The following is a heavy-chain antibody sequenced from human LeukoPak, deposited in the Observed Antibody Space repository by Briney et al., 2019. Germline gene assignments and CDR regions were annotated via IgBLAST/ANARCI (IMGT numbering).Heavy chain of an antibody. CDR3: AKGPLVLRYFDWLLVDY. Sequence: GGSLRLSCAASGFTFSSYAMSWVRQAPGKGLEWVSAISGSGGSTYYADSVKGRFTISRDNSKNTLYLQMNSLRAKDTAVYYCAKGPLVLRYFDWLLVDYWGQGTLVTVSS. CDR2: ISGSGGST. CDR1: GFTFSSYA. D-gene: IGHD3-9*01. V-gene: IGHV3-23*01. J-gene: IGHJ4*02.